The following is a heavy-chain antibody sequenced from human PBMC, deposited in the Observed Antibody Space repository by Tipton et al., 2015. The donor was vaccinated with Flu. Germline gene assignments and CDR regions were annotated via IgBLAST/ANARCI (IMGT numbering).Heavy chain of an antibody. Sequence: LRLSCSVSGVSISSNYWSWIRQPPGKGLEWIGCVYYTGRTNYNPSLKSRVTISVDTSKNQFSLKLSSVTAADTAMYYCARGINGGYSYGQDYWGQGTQVTVSS. CDR3: ARGINGGYSYGQDY. D-gene: IGHD5-18*01. V-gene: IGHV4-59*01. J-gene: IGHJ4*02. CDR1: GVSISSNY. CDR2: VYYTGRT.